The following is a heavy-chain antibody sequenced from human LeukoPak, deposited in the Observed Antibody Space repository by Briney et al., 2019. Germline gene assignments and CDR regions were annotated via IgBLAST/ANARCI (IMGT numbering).Heavy chain of an antibody. Sequence: GGSLRLSCSASGFTISSYWMHWVRQAPGKGLVWVSRINPAGSVTNHADSVKGRFTISRDNAKNSLYLQMNSLRAEDTAVYYCARDYGDYGFGPPLDYWGQGTLVTVSS. J-gene: IGHJ4*02. V-gene: IGHV3-74*01. CDR3: ARDYGDYGFGPPLDY. CDR2: INPAGSVT. D-gene: IGHD4-17*01. CDR1: GFTISSYW.